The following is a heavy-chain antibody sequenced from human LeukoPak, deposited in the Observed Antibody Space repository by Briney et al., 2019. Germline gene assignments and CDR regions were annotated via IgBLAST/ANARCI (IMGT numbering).Heavy chain of an antibody. D-gene: IGHD1-14*01. J-gene: IGHJ4*02. CDR3: ARSGRRYDFDY. Sequence: GGSLRHSCAASVFTFSSSWMSWGRQAPRKGLEWVANIKQDGSEKYYVNTVKGRFTISRDNAKNSLYLQMNSLRAEDTAVYYCARSGRRYDFDYWGQGTLVTVSS. CDR1: VFTFSSSW. V-gene: IGHV3-7*01. CDR2: IKQDGSEK.